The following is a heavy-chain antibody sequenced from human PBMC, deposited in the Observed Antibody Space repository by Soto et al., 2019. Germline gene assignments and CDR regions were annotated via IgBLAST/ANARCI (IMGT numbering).Heavy chain of an antibody. D-gene: IGHD1-26*01. CDR1: GYTFTSYY. V-gene: IGHV1-46*01. CDR3: ARDGVGGSYRLWFDP. Sequence: GASVKVSCKASGYTFTSYYMHWVRQAPGQGLEWMGIINPSGGSTSYAQKFQGRVTMTRDTSTSTVYMELSSLRSEDTAVYYCARDGVGGSYRLWFDPWGQGTLVTVSS. J-gene: IGHJ5*02. CDR2: INPSGGST.